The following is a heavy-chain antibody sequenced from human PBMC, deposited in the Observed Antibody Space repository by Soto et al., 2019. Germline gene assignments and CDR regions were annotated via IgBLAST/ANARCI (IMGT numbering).Heavy chain of an antibody. D-gene: IGHD6-13*01. J-gene: IGHJ4*02. CDR2: ISSNGGST. Sequence: PGGSLRLSCAASGFTFSSYAMHWVRQAPGKGLEYVSAISSNGGSTYYANSVKGRFTISRDNSKNTLYLQMGSLRVEDMAVYYCARDPSSSWHFPDYWGQGTLVTVSS. CDR1: GFTFSSYA. V-gene: IGHV3-64*01. CDR3: ARDPSSSWHFPDY.